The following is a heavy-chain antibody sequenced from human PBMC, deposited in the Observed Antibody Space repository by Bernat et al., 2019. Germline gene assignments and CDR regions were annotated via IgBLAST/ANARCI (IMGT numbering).Heavy chain of an antibody. D-gene: IGHD2-2*01. CDR3: AKAQTIGSARWSDY. CDR1: GFTFSTYA. V-gene: IGHV3-23*04. Sequence: EVQLVESGGGLIQPGGSLRLSCAASGFTFSTYAMSWVRQAPGTGLEWVSTVSGSGGSTYYADSVKGRFTISRDKSKNTLYLEMNNLRAEDTAVYYCAKAQTIGSARWSDYWGQGTLVTVSS. J-gene: IGHJ4*02. CDR2: VSGSGGST.